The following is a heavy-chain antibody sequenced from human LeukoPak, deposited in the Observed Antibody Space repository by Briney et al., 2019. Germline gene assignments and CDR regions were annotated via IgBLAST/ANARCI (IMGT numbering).Heavy chain of an antibody. J-gene: IGHJ5*02. CDR1: GGSFSGYY. CDR2: INHSGST. V-gene: IGHV4-34*01. D-gene: IGHD3-3*01. Sequence: SETLSLTCAVYGGSFSGYYWSWIRQPPGKGLEWIGEINHSGSTNYNPSLKSRVTISVDTSKNQFSLKLSSVTAADTAVYYCARGVTIFGVVIIISWFDPWGQGTLVTVSS. CDR3: ARGVTIFGVVIIISWFDP.